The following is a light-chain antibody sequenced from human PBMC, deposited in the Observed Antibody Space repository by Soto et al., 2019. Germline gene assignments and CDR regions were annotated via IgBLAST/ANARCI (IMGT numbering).Light chain of an antibody. CDR3: SSYTTSSTPHDV. V-gene: IGLV2-14*03. J-gene: IGLJ1*01. CDR2: DVS. CDR1: SSDVGGYNS. Sequence: QSALTQPASVSGSPGQSITISCTGTSSDVGGYNSVSWYQHHPGKAPKLMIFDVSDRPSGVSSRFSGSKSGNTASLTISGLQAEDEADYYCSSYTTSSTPHDVFGPGTQLTVL.